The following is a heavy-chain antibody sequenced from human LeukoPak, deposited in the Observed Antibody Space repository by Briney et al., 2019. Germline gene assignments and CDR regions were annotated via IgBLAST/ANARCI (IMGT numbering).Heavy chain of an antibody. V-gene: IGHV4-34*01. CDR1: GGSFSGYY. J-gene: IGHJ6*03. CDR3: ARARATVIHHYYYYMDV. CDR2: INHSGST. D-gene: IGHD4-17*01. Sequence: SETLSLTCAVYGGSFSGYYWSWIRQAPGKGLEWIGEINHSGSTNYNPSLKSRVTISVDTSKNQFSLKLSSVTAADTAVYYCARARATVIHHYYYYMDVWGKGTTVTVSS.